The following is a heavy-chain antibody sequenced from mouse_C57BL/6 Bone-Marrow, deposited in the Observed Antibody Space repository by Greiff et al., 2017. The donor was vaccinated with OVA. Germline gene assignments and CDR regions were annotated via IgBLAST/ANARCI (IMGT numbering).Heavy chain of an antibody. V-gene: IGHV3-6*01. CDR1: GYSITSGYY. J-gene: IGHJ3*01. CDR2: ISYDGSN. D-gene: IGHD2-2*01. Sequence: EVKLMESGPGLVKPSQSLSLTCSVTGYSITSGYYWNWIRQFPGNKLEWMGYISYDGSNNYNPSLKNRISITRDTSKNQFFLKLNSVTTEDTATYYCAGSTMVTTEFAYWGQGTLVTVSA. CDR3: AGSTMVTTEFAY.